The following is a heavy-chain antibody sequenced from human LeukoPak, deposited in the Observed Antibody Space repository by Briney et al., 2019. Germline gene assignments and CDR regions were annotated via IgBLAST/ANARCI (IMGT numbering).Heavy chain of an antibody. V-gene: IGHV4-4*02. Sequence: PSETLSLTSAVSGGSISSSNWWSWVRQPPGKGLEWIGEIYHSGSTNYNPSLKSRVTISVDKSKNQFSLKLSSVTAADTAVYYCARQNAYYYDSSGYLDYWGQGTLVTVSS. CDR1: GGSISSSNW. J-gene: IGHJ4*02. CDR2: IYHSGST. D-gene: IGHD3-22*01. CDR3: ARQNAYYYDSSGYLDY.